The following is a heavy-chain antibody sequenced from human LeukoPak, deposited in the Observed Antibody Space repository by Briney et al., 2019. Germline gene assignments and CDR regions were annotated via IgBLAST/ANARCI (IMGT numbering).Heavy chain of an antibody. V-gene: IGHV1-2*02. Sequence: EASVTVSFTASGYTFTGYYMHWVRQAPGQGLEWMGWINPNSGGTNYAQKFQGRVTMTRDTSISTAYMELSRLRSDDTAVYYCARDPPMTTVTASNYYYYGMDVWGQGTTVTVSS. CDR2: INPNSGGT. CDR1: GYTFTGYY. J-gene: IGHJ6*02. CDR3: ARDPPMTTVTASNYYYYGMDV. D-gene: IGHD4-17*01.